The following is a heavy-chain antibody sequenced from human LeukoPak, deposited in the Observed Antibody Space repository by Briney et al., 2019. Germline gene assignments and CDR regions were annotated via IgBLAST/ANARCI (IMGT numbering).Heavy chain of an antibody. J-gene: IGHJ4*02. D-gene: IGHD3-22*01. CDR1: GYTFTSYG. V-gene: IGHV1-18*01. Sequence: ASVKVSCKASGYTFTSYGISWVRQAPGQGLEWMGWISAYNGNTNYAQKLQGRVTMTTDTSTSTAYMELRSLRSDDTAVYYCARRAFKDHGDYYDSSAIGGYWGQGTLVTVSS. CDR2: ISAYNGNT. CDR3: ARRAFKDHGDYYDSSAIGGY.